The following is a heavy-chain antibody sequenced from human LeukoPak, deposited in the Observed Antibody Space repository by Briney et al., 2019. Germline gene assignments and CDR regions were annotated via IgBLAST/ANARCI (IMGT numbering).Heavy chain of an antibody. Sequence: PSETLSLTCTVSGGSISSSSYYWGWIRQPPGKGLEWIGIIYYSGSTNYNPSLNSRVTISVDTSKNQFSLKLSSVTAADTAVYYCARGRIAAAGLPDYWGQGTLVTVSS. J-gene: IGHJ4*02. V-gene: IGHV4-39*07. CDR2: IYYSGST. CDR3: ARGRIAAAGLPDY. CDR1: GGSISSSSYY. D-gene: IGHD6-13*01.